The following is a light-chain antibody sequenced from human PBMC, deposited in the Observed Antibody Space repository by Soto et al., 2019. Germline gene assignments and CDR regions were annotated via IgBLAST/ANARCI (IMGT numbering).Light chain of an antibody. V-gene: IGKV4-1*01. CDR1: QSVLYSSNNRNY. CDR2: WAS. J-gene: IGKJ1*01. CDR3: HQYYTTGGT. Sequence: DIVMTQSPDSLAVSLGERATINCKSSQSVLYSSNNRNYLAWYQQKPGQPPKLLFYWASTRESGVPDRFSGSGSGTDFTLTISSLQAEDVAVYYCHQYYTTGGTFGHGTKVEIK.